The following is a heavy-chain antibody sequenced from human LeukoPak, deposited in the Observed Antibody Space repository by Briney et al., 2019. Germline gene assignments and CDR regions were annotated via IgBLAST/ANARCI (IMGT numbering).Heavy chain of an antibody. CDR3: ARTPVDTAMVTSGWFDP. Sequence: GGSLRLSCAASGFTVSSNYMSWVRQAPGKGLEWVSVIYSGGSTYYADSVKGRFTISRDNSKNTLYLQMNSLRAEDTAVYYCARTPVDTAMVTSGWFDPWGQGTLVTVSS. CDR1: GFTVSSNY. CDR2: IYSGGST. D-gene: IGHD5-18*01. J-gene: IGHJ5*02. V-gene: IGHV3-66*01.